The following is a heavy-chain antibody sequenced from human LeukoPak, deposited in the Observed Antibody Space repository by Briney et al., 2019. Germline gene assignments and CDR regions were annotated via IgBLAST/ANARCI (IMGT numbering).Heavy chain of an antibody. CDR1: GGSISSSSYY. D-gene: IGHD5-24*01. CDR2: IYYSGST. CDR3: AKIRNGYHWGVFDY. J-gene: IGHJ4*02. Sequence: PSETLSLTCTVSGGSISSSSYYWGWIRQPPGKGLEWIGTIYYSGSTYYNPSLKSRVTISVDTSKNQFSLKLSSVTAADTAVYYCAKIRNGYHWGVFDYWGQGTLVSVSS. V-gene: IGHV4-39*07.